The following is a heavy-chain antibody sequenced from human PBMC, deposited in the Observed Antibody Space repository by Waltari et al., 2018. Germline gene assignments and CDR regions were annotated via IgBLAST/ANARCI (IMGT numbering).Heavy chain of an antibody. CDR3: AFPGISGTFDAFDL. J-gene: IGHJ3*01. CDR1: AYTFNGPY. V-gene: IGHV1-2*02. D-gene: IGHD1-7*01. Sequence: QVQLVQSGAEMEKPGASLKVSCKASAYTFNGPYIHWVRQAPGQGLEWMGWINPDNGGTNYAQQFEGRVTMTRDSSISTVYMELSRLRSDDTAVYYCAFPGISGTFDAFDLWGQGTLVTVSS. CDR2: INPDNGGT.